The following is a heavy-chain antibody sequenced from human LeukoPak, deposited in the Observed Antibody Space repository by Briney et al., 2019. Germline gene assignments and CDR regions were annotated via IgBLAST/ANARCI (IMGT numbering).Heavy chain of an antibody. CDR3: ASTSKYIGSGRDDSFDI. CDR1: GGSFSTGGYY. V-gene: IGHV4-30-4*01. CDR2: ISFSGGT. J-gene: IGHJ3*02. Sequence: SETLSLTCTVSGGSFSTGGYYWSWIRQPPGKGLEWIGYISFSGGTYYNPSLKSRLTISEDTSKSQFSLKMTSVTAADTAVYYCASTSKYIGSGRDDSFDIWGQGTMVTVSS. D-gene: IGHD3-10*01.